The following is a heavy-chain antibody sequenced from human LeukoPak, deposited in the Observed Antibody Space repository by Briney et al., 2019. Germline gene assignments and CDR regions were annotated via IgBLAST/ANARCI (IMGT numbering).Heavy chain of an antibody. Sequence: PGGSLRLSCAASGFTFSDYEMNWVRQAPGKGLEWVSYIGSSGSTIYYADSVKGRFTISRDNAKNSLYLQMNSLRAEDTAVYYCARGIPHPGAADYWGQGTLVTVSS. CDR3: ARGIPHPGAADY. CDR2: IGSSGSTI. J-gene: IGHJ4*02. CDR1: GFTFSDYE. D-gene: IGHD1-26*01. V-gene: IGHV3-48*03.